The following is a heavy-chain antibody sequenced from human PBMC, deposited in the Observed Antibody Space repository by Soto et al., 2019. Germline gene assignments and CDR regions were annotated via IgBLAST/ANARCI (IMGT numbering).Heavy chain of an antibody. V-gene: IGHV1-69*13. CDR1: GGTFSSYA. CDR2: IIPIFGTA. CDR3: ARRGFLEWLLPPGDYYYYYGMDV. D-gene: IGHD3-3*01. Sequence: GASVKVSCKASGGTFSSYAISWVRQAPGQGLEWMGGIIPIFGTANHAQKFQGRVTITADESTSTAYMELSSLRSEDTAVYYCARRGFLEWLLPPGDYYYYYGMDVWGQGTTVTVSS. J-gene: IGHJ6*02.